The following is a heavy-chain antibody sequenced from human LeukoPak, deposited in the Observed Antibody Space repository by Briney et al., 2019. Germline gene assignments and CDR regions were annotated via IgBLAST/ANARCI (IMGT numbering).Heavy chain of an antibody. CDR1: GGSISSYY. V-gene: IGHV4-59*01. Sequence: SETLSLTCTVSGGSISSYYWSWIRQPPGKGLEWIGYIYYSGNSNYNPSLKSRVTVSVDTSKNQFSLKLSSVTAADTAVYYCAGLGASGNGYLSWFDPWGQGTLVTVSS. D-gene: IGHD3-22*01. J-gene: IGHJ5*02. CDR3: AGLGASGNGYLSWFDP. CDR2: IYYSGNS.